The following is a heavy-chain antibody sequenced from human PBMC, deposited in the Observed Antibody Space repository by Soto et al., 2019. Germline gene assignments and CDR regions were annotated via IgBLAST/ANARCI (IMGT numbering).Heavy chain of an antibody. CDR1: GFTFSNYW. CDR3: VSAYNMDF. CDR2: IKSDGSST. Sequence: GGSLRLSCAASGFTFSNYWMHWVRQAPGKGLVWVSRIKSDGSSTSYADSVKGRFTISRDNAKNTVFLQMNSLRAEDTAVYYCVSAYNMDFWGQGTMVTVSS. D-gene: IGHD1-1*01. J-gene: IGHJ6*02. V-gene: IGHV3-74*01.